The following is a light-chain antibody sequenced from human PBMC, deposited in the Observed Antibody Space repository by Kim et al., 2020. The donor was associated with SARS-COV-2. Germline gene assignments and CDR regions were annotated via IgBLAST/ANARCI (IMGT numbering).Light chain of an antibody. CDR3: QPYYYSPNT. Sequence: IVMTQSPGSLALSLGERATINCKSSQTILDRSNNKNKLAWYQQKPGQPPKLLIYWASTRESGVPDRFSGSGSGTDFTLTISSLEAEDVADYYCQPYYYSPNTFGQGTKLEI. CDR1: QTILDRSNNKNK. V-gene: IGKV4-1*01. J-gene: IGKJ2*01. CDR2: WAS.